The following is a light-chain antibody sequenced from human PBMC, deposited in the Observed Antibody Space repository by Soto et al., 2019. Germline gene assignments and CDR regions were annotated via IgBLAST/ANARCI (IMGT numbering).Light chain of an antibody. CDR3: MQALQTPVH. V-gene: IGKV2-28*01. J-gene: IGKJ2*01. CDR1: QSLLHTNGYTY. CDR2: VAS. Sequence: DIVMTQSPLSLSVTPGEPASISCRSSQSLLHTNGYTYLDWYLQKPGQSPQLLIYVASSRASGVPDRFSASGSGTDFTLTISRVEADDVGVYYCMQALQTPVHFGQGTKLEI.